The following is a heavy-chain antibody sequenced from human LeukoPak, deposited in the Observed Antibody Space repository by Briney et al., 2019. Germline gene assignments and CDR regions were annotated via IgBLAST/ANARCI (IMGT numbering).Heavy chain of an antibody. CDR2: IYHSGST. V-gene: IGHV4-38-2*01. D-gene: IGHD1-26*01. Sequence: SETLSLTCAVSGYSISSGYYWGWIRQPPGKGLEWIGSIYHSGSTYYNPSLKSRVTISVDTSKNQFSLKLSSVTAADTAVYYCARHYATTHSNFDYWGQGTLVTVSS. CDR3: ARHYATTHSNFDY. CDR1: GYSISSGYY. J-gene: IGHJ4*02.